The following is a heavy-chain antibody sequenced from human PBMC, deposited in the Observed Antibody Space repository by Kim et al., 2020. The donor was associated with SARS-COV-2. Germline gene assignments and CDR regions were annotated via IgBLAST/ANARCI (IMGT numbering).Heavy chain of an antibody. Sequence: SVKVSCKASGGTFSSYAISWVRQAPGQGLEWMGGIIPISGTANYAQKFQGRVTITADDSTSTAYMELSSLRSEDTAVYYCARGPVADILAEFDYWGQGTLVTVSS. D-gene: IGHD3-9*01. CDR3: ARGPVADILAEFDY. V-gene: IGHV1-69*13. CDR2: IIPISGTA. J-gene: IGHJ4*02. CDR1: GGTFSSYA.